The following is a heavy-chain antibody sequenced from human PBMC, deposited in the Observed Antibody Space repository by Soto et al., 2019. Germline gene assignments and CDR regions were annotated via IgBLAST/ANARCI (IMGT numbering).Heavy chain of an antibody. V-gene: IGHV4-39*01. CDR1: GGSISSSSYY. CDR2: IYYSGST. Sequence: SETLSLTCTVSGGSISSSSYYWGWIRQPPGKGLEWIGSIYYSGSTYYNLSLKSRVTISVDTSKNQFSLKLSSVTAADTAVYYCARHGGRYCSGGTCYIYWHFDLWGRGTLVTVSS. CDR3: ARHGGRYCSGGTCYIYWHFDL. D-gene: IGHD2-15*01. J-gene: IGHJ2*01.